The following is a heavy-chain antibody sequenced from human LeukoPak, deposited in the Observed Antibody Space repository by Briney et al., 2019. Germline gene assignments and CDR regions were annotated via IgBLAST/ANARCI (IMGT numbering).Heavy chain of an antibody. Sequence: SEILSLTCAVSGGSISSGGYSWSWIRQPPGKGLEWIGYIYHSGSTYYNPSLKSRVTISVDRSKNQFSLKLSSVTAADTAVYYCARGYCSGGSCGYFDYWGQGTLVTVSS. J-gene: IGHJ4*02. D-gene: IGHD2-15*01. CDR3: ARGYCSGGSCGYFDY. V-gene: IGHV4-30-2*01. CDR2: IYHSGST. CDR1: GGSISSGGYS.